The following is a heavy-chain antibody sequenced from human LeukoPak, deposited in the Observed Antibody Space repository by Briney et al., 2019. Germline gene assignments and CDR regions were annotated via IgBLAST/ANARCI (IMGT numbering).Heavy chain of an antibody. CDR2: IYHSGST. CDR1: GGSISSSNW. Sequence: PSGTLSLTCAVSGGSISSSNWRSWVRQPPGKGLEWIGEIYHSGSTNYNPSLKSRVTISGDKSKNQFSLKLSSVTAADTAVYYCARGDINYDILTGYQEGVGFDYWGQGTLVTVSS. D-gene: IGHD3-9*01. CDR3: ARGDINYDILTGYQEGVGFDY. J-gene: IGHJ4*02. V-gene: IGHV4-4*02.